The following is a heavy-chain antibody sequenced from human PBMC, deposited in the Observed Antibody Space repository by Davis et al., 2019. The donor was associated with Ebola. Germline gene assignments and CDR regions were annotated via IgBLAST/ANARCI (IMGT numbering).Heavy chain of an antibody. CDR1: GFTFSSYE. Sequence: GESLKISCAASGFTFSSYEMNWVRQAPGKGLEWVSYISSSGSTIYYADSVKGRFTISSDNAKNSLYLQMNSLRAEDTAVYYCARDPGDIVVVPAAIGVNGMDVWGQGTTVTVSS. CDR3: ARDPGDIVVVPAAIGVNGMDV. CDR2: ISSSGSTI. J-gene: IGHJ6*02. V-gene: IGHV3-48*03. D-gene: IGHD2-2*01.